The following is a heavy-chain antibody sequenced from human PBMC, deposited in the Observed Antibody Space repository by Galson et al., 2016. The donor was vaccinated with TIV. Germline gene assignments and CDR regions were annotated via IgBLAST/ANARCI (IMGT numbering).Heavy chain of an antibody. D-gene: IGHD3-22*01. V-gene: IGHV2-70*11. CDR2: IDWDDDK. CDR3: ARISGYCEHSGHFIPMSFDY. CDR1: GFSLNTDGMC. Sequence: PALVTPTQTLTLTCTFSGFSLNTDGMCVNWIRQPPGKALEWLARIDWDDDKSYTSSLKTRLTISKDTSKNQVVLRMTNMDPVDTATYYCARISGYCEHSGHFIPMSFDYWGQGTPVTVSS. J-gene: IGHJ4*02.